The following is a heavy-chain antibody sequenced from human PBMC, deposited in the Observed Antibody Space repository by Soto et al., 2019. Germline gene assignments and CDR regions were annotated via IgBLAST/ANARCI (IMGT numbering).Heavy chain of an antibody. CDR1: GFTXSSDW. D-gene: IGHD2-15*01. Sequence: GGSLRLSCAAXGFTXSSDWXLWVRQATGKWLVWVSRINSDGSSTSYADSVKGRFTISRDNAKNTLYLQMNSFRAEETAVYYCESPVVSGYWGQGTPVTVS. V-gene: IGHV3-74*01. J-gene: IGHJ4*02. CDR2: INSDGSST. CDR3: ESPVVSGY.